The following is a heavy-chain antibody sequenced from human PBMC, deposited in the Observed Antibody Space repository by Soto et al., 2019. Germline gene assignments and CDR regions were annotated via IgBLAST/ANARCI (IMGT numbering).Heavy chain of an antibody. CDR2: ISYDGNTK. V-gene: IGHV3-30-3*01. J-gene: IGHJ4*02. D-gene: IGHD5-12*01. CDR3: AKETSAYEIDY. Sequence: QVQLVESGGGVVQPGRSLRLSCAASGFIFSGYAMHWVRQAPGKGLEWVAVISYDGNTKYYADSVKGRFTVSRDNSKNTLYVQMNNLSAEDTAMYYGAKETSAYEIDYWGQGTLVNVSS. CDR1: GFIFSGYA.